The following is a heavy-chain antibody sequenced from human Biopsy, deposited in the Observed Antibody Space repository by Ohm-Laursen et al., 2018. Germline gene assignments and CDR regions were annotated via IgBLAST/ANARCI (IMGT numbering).Heavy chain of an antibody. Sequence: SLRLSCAASGFTFNNYGMQWVRQAPGKGLKWVAFIFYDGRNTYYADSVKGRFTISRDNSRDTLYLQMSSLRAEGTAVYYCAKDRYNYTPIGGFSMDVWGQGTTVTVSS. D-gene: IGHD5-18*01. CDR1: GFTFNNYG. J-gene: IGHJ6*02. V-gene: IGHV3-30*18. CDR3: AKDRYNYTPIGGFSMDV. CDR2: IFYDGRNT.